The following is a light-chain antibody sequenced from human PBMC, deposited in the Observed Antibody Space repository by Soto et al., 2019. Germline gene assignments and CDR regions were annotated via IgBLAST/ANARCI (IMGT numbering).Light chain of an antibody. CDR2: GAS. CDR3: QQRAKWPRT. CDR1: QSVSNS. Sequence: EIVLTQSPATLSLSPGERATLSCWASQSVSNSLAWFQQRPGQAPRLLIYGASDRATGIPARFSGTGSGTDFTLTISSLEPADFAVYYCQQRAKWPRTFGQGTKVEIK. J-gene: IGKJ1*01. V-gene: IGKV3-11*01.